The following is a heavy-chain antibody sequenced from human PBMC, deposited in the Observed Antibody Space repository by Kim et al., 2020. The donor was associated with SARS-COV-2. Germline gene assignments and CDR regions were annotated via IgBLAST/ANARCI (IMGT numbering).Heavy chain of an antibody. D-gene: IGHD6-13*01. CDR3: ARHHSSSSLYYYYGMDV. Sequence: LKSRVTISVDTSKNQFSLKLSSVTAADTAVYYCARHHSSSSLYYYYGMDVWGQGTTVTVSS. J-gene: IGHJ6*02. V-gene: IGHV4-59*08.